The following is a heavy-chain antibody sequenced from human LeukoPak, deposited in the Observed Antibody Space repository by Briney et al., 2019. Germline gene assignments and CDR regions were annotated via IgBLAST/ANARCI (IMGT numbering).Heavy chain of an antibody. J-gene: IGHJ5*02. Sequence: TSETLSLTCTVSGDSISNYYWSWIRQPPGKGLEWIGYIYYSGSTNYNPSLKSRVTISVDTSKNQFSLKLTSVTAADTAVYYCARGIIVGATWGENDNWFDPWGQGTLVTVSS. CDR1: GDSISNYY. CDR2: IYYSGST. D-gene: IGHD1-26*01. CDR3: ARGIIVGATWGENDNWFDP. V-gene: IGHV4-59*01.